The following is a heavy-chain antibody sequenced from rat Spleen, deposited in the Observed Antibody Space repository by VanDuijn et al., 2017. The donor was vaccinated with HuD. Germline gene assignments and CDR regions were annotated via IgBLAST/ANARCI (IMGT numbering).Heavy chain of an antibody. CDR3: ARHQGDLFDY. CDR1: GFTFSNYG. CDR2: ITNASGRT. Sequence: EVQLVESGGGLVQPGRSLMLSCAASGFTFSNYGMTWIRQAPGKGLEWVASITNASGRTYYPDSVKGRFTISRDNAKSTLYLQMNSLRSEDTATYYCARHQGDLFDYWGQGVMVTVSS. J-gene: IGHJ2*01. V-gene: IGHV5-29*01.